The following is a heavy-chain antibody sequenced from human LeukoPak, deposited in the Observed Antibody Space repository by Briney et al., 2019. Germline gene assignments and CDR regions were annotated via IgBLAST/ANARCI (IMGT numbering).Heavy chain of an antibody. D-gene: IGHD3-3*01. V-gene: IGHV3-23*01. J-gene: IGHJ4*02. Sequence: GGSLRLSCAASGFTFSSYAMSWVRQAPGKGLEWVSAISGSGGSTYYADSVKGRFTISRDNSKNTLYLQMNSLRAEDTAVYYCANSVLRFLEWLPPADYWGQGTLVTVSS. CDR2: ISGSGGST. CDR1: GFTFSSYA. CDR3: ANSVLRFLEWLPPADY.